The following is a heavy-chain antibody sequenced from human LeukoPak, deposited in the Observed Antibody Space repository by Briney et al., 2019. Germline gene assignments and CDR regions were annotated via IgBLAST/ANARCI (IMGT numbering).Heavy chain of an antibody. D-gene: IGHD3-22*01. Sequence: GALRLSCAASGFTFSSYGMHWVRQAPGKGLEWVAVISYDGSNKYYADSVKGRFTISRDNSMNTLYLQMNSLRAEDTAVYYCAKGSSADYWGQGTLVTVSS. J-gene: IGHJ4*02. CDR1: GFTFSSYG. CDR2: ISYDGSNK. CDR3: AKGSSADY. V-gene: IGHV3-30*18.